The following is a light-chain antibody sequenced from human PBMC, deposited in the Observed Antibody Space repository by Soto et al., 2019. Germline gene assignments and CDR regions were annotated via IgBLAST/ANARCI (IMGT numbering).Light chain of an antibody. CDR3: SSYTTRNTEV. J-gene: IGLJ1*01. CDR2: DVT. Sequence: QSVPTQPASVSGSPGQSISISCIGTSSDVGAFNYVSWYQHHPGKAPQLIIYDVTSRPSGVSNRFSASKSGNTASLTISGLQAEDEADYYCSSYTTRNTEVFGTGTKVTVL. CDR1: SSDVGAFNY. V-gene: IGLV2-14*03.